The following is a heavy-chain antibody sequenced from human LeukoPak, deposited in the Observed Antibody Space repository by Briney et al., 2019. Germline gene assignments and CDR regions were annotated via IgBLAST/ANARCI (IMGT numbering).Heavy chain of an antibody. CDR2: IYYSGNT. CDR1: GAPISSSSCY. V-gene: IGHV4-39*01. CDR3: ARRARDDYWYFDL. J-gene: IGHJ2*01. D-gene: IGHD2-21*01. Sequence: PSETLSLTCTVSGAPISSSSCYWGWIRQPPGKGLEWIGTIYYSGNTYYNPSLKSRVTISADTSNNQFSLKVTSVTAADTAVYICARRARDDYWYFDLWGRGTPVTVSS.